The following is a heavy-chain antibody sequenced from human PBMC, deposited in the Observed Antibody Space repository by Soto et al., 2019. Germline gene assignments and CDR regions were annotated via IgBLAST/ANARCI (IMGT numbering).Heavy chain of an antibody. D-gene: IGHD2-15*01. J-gene: IGHJ4*02. CDR1: GYTFTGYY. CDR3: ARESGDCSGGSCHTDY. V-gene: IGHV1-2*02. Sequence: ASVKVSCKASGYTFTGYYMHWVRQAPGQGLERMGWINPNSGGTNYAQKFQGRVTMTRDTSISTAYMELSRLRSDDTAVYYCARESGDCSGGSCHTDYWGQGTLVTVSS. CDR2: INPNSGGT.